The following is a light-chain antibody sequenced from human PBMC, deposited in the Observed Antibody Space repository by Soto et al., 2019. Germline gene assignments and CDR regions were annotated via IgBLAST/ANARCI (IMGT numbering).Light chain of an antibody. Sequence: QAVLTQSSSASASLGSSGKLTCTLSSGHSSYIIAWHQQQPGQSPRYLMTLEGSGNYYKGSGVPDRCSGSSSGADRYLTIYDLQSEDEADYYCETWDNTSRVFGGGTKLTVL. J-gene: IGLJ3*02. CDR1: SGHSSYI. CDR3: ETWDNTSRV. V-gene: IGLV4-60*03. CDR2: LEGSGNY.